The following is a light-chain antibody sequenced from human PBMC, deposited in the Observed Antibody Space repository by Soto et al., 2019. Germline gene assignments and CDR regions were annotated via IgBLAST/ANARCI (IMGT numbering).Light chain of an antibody. CDR1: QSVSRSY. V-gene: IGKV3-20*01. CDR3: QQYGTSPPIS. J-gene: IGKJ5*01. Sequence: EIVLTQSPGTLSLSPGERATLSCSASQSVSRSYLAWYQHKPGQAPRLLIYGASIRATGIPDRFSGSGSGTDFKLNISRLEPEDFEVYYWQQYGTSPPISFGQGTRLEIK. CDR2: GAS.